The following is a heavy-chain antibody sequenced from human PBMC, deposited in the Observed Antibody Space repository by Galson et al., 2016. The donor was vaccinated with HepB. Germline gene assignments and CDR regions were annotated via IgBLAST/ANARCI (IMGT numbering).Heavy chain of an antibody. CDR1: GFLFKNYA. CDR3: ARDPGRIAAAGHLDS. Sequence: SLRLSCAASGFLFKNYAMTWVRQAPGKGLEWVSVISGSGGTTFYGDSVKGRFSISRDNSQNTVYLEMNSLRAEDTAVYFCARDPGRIAAAGHLDSWGQGTLVTVSS. V-gene: IGHV3-23*01. CDR2: ISGSGGTT. J-gene: IGHJ5*01. D-gene: IGHD6-13*01.